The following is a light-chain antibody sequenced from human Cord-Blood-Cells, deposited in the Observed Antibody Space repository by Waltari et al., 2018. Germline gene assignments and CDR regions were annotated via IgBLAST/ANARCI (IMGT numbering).Light chain of an antibody. CDR2: GKN. Sequence: SSELTQDPAVSVALGPKARSTCQGDTARSNYASWDQQKPGQAPVLVIYGKNNRPSGIPDRFSGSSSGNTASLTITGAQAEDEADYYCNSRDSSGNHLGVFGGGTKLTVL. CDR1: TARSNY. V-gene: IGLV3-19*01. J-gene: IGLJ2*01. CDR3: NSRDSSGNHLGV.